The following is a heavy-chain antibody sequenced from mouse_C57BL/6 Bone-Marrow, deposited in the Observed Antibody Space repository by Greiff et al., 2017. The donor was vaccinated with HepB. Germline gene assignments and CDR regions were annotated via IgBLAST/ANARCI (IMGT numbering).Heavy chain of an antibody. Sequence: EVQLQQSGGGLVQPGGSMKLSCAASGFTFSDAWMDWVRQSPEKGLEWVAEIRNKANNHATYYAESVKGRFTISRDDSKSSVYLQMNSLRAEDTGIYYCTRPYYDYDVDYAMDYWGQGTSVTVSS. J-gene: IGHJ4*01. CDR3: TRPYYDYDVDYAMDY. V-gene: IGHV6-6*01. D-gene: IGHD2-4*01. CDR2: IRNKANNHAT. CDR1: GFTFSDAW.